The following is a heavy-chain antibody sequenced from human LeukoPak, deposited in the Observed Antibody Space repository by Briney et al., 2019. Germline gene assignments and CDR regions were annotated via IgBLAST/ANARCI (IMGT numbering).Heavy chain of an antibody. CDR3: AKRESGSFDY. D-gene: IGHD1-26*01. CDR2: ISGSDSST. J-gene: IGHJ4*02. CDR1: GFTFSIYA. V-gene: IGHV3-23*01. Sequence: GGSLRLSCAASGFTFSIYAMSWVRQAPGKGLEWVSVISGSDSSTYYTDSVKGRFTISRDNSKNTLYLQMNSLRAEDTAVYYCAKRESGSFDYWGQGTLVTVSS.